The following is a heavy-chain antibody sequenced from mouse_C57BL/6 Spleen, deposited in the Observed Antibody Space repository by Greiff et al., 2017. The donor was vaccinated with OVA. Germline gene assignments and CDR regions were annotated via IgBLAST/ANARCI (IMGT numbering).Heavy chain of an antibody. CDR3: ARGDDYDPYYFDY. J-gene: IGHJ2*01. CDR2: FHPYNDDT. V-gene: IGHV1-47*01. Sequence: VQVVESGAELVKPGASVKMSCKASGYTFTTYPIEWMKQNHGKSLEWIGNFHPYNDDTKYNEKFKGKATLTVEKSSSTVYLELSRLTSDDSAVYYCARGDDYDPYYFDYWGQGTTLTVSS. CDR1: GYTFTTYP. D-gene: IGHD2-4*01.